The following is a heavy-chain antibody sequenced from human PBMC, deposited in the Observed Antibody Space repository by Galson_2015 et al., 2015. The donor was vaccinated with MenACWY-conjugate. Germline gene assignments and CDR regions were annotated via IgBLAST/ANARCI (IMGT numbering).Heavy chain of an antibody. D-gene: IGHD6-19*01. CDR3: ARGPRHNMAVAPWYYYGMDV. CDR2: ISAYNGNT. V-gene: IGHV1-18*04. Sequence: VKVSCKASGYTFTSYGISWVRQAPGQGLEWMGWISAYNGNTNYAQKLQGRVTMTTDTSTSTAYMELRSLRSDDTAVYYCARGPRHNMAVAPWYYYGMDVWGQGTTVTVSS. CDR1: GYTFTSYG. J-gene: IGHJ6*02.